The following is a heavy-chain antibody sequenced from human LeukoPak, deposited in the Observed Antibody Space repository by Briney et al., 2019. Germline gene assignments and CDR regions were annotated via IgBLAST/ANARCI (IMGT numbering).Heavy chain of an antibody. CDR1: GFTFSTYS. D-gene: IGHD4-17*01. J-gene: IGHJ6*02. Sequence: GGSLRLSCAASGFTFSTYSMNWVRQAPGKGLEWVSYISSSRTTTFYTDSVKGRFTISRDNAKNSLYLQMNSLRVEDTAVYYCASGPYGDYDSYYGVDVWGQGTTVTVS. CDR3: ASGPYGDYDSYYGVDV. V-gene: IGHV3-48*01. CDR2: ISSSRTTT.